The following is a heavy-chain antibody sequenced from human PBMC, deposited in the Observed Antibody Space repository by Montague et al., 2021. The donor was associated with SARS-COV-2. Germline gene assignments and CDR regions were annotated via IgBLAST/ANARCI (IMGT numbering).Heavy chain of an antibody. CDR3: ARFAYRLRFLASYYGMDV. Sequence: SETLSLTCTVSGGSISSSSYYWGWIRQPPGKGLEWIGSIYYSGSTYYNPSLKSRVTVYVYTYKNPFSLKLISVTAPDTAVYYCARFAYRLRFLASYYGMDVWGQGTTVTVSS. CDR2: IYYSGST. V-gene: IGHV4-39*01. J-gene: IGHJ6*02. D-gene: IGHD2-2*01. CDR1: GGSISSSSYY.